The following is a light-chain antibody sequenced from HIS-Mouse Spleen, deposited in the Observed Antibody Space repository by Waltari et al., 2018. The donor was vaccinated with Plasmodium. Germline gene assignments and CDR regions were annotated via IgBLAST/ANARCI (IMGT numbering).Light chain of an antibody. CDR2: DVS. Sequence: QSALTQPRSVSGSPGQSVTIPCTGTSSDVGGYNYVSWHQQHPGKAPKLMIYDVSKRPSGVPDRFSGSKSGNTASLTISGLQAEDEADYYCCSYAGSYTVVFGGGTKLTVL. CDR3: CSYAGSYTVV. V-gene: IGLV2-11*01. CDR1: SSDVGGYNY. J-gene: IGLJ2*01.